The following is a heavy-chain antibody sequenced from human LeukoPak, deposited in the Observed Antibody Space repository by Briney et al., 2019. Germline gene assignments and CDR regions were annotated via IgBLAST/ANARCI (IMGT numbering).Heavy chain of an antibody. J-gene: IGHJ5*02. CDR3: ARARTWFDP. V-gene: IGHV4-30-2*01. CDR2: IYHSGST. CDR1: GGSISSGGYS. Sequence: SETLSLTCAVSGGSISSGGYSWSWIQQPPGKGLEWIGYIYHSGSTYYNPSLKSRVTISVDRSKNQFSLKLSSVTAADTAVYYCARARTWFDPWGQGTLVTVSS.